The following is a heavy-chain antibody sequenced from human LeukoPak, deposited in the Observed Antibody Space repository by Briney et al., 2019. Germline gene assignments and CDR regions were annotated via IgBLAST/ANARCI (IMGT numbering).Heavy chain of an antibody. J-gene: IGHJ5*02. CDR2: IIPILGIA. CDR1: GVTFSSYA. CDR3: ARRYCSSTSCYLEWFDP. D-gene: IGHD2-2*01. Sequence: SVKVSCKASGVTFSSYAISWVRQAPGQGLEWMGRIIPILGIANYAQKFQGRVTMTTDTSTSTAYMELRSLRSDDTAVYYCARRYCSSTSCYLEWFDPWGQGTLVTVSS. V-gene: IGHV1-69*04.